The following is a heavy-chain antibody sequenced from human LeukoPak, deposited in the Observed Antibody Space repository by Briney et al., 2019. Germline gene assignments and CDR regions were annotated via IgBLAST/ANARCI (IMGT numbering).Heavy chain of an antibody. CDR3: ARGVYDSSGYYFRWYYFDY. J-gene: IGHJ4*02. D-gene: IGHD3-22*01. V-gene: IGHV3-20*04. Sequence: PGGSLRLSCAASGSTFDDYGMSWVRQAPGKGLEWVSGINWNGGSTGYADSVKGRFTISRDNAKNSLYLQMNSLRAEDTALYYCARGVYDSSGYYFRWYYFDYWGQGTLVTVSS. CDR1: GSTFDDYG. CDR2: INWNGGST.